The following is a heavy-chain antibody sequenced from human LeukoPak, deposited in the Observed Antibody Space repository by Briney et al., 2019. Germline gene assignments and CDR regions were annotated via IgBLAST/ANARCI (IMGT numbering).Heavy chain of an antibody. Sequence: SETLSLTCAVYGGSFSGYYWSWIRQPPGKGLERIGEINHSGSTNYNPSLKSRVTISVDTSKNQFSLKLSSVTAADTAVYYCARVVRRGYDSSGYLDYWGQGTLVTVSS. D-gene: IGHD3-22*01. CDR1: GGSFSGYY. V-gene: IGHV4-34*01. CDR3: ARVVRRGYDSSGYLDY. J-gene: IGHJ4*02. CDR2: INHSGST.